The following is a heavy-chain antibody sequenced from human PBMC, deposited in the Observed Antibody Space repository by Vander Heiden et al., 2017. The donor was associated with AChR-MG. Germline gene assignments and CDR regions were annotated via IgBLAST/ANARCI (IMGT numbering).Heavy chain of an antibody. D-gene: IGHD3-22*01. CDR2: ISSSTTHI. CDR1: GFTFRDYT. J-gene: IGHJ4*02. CDR3: ASSYEYYSDSSGSSIDY. Sequence: EVTLVDSGGGLVKPGGSLRLSCAASGFTFRDYTIRWVRQARGKGLEWFSSISSSTTHIYYGESVRGRFTTSRDNAKNSLFLQMNSLRAEDTAVYYCASSYEYYSDSSGSSIDYWGLGTLVTVSS. V-gene: IGHV3-21*01.